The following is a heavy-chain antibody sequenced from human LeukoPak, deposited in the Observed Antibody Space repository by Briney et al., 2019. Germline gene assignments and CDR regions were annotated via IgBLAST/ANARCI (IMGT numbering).Heavy chain of an antibody. D-gene: IGHD2-2*01. CDR1: GGSISSYY. CDR3: AREVVVPAATRYYYYYYYMDA. V-gene: IGHV4-4*07. CDR2: IYTSGST. Sequence: SETLSLTCTVSGGSISSYYWSWIRQPAGKGLEWIGRIYTSGSTNYNPSLKSRVTMSVDTSKNQFSLKLSSVTAADTAVYYCAREVVVPAATRYYYYYYYMDAWGKGTTVTVSS. J-gene: IGHJ6*03.